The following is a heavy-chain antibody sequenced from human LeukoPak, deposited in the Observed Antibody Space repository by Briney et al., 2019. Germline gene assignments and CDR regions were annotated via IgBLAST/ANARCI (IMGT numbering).Heavy chain of an antibody. D-gene: IGHD2-21*01. J-gene: IGHJ6*03. CDR3: ARLTIYYYYMDV. CDR2: IHYTGTT. CDR1: GGSINSHY. Sequence: SETLSLTCIVSGGSINSHYWSWIRQPPGKGLEWIGDIHYTGTTKYNPSVKSRVTISVDTSKNQFSLKLSSVTAADTAVYYCARLTIYYYYMDVWGKGTTVTVSS. V-gene: IGHV4-59*11.